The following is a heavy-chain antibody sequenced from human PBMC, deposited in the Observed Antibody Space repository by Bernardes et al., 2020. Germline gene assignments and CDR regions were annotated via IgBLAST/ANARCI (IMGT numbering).Heavy chain of an antibody. J-gene: IGHJ6*02. CDR3: SRFQLSGDGMDV. V-gene: IGHV3-49*03. Sequence: GGSLRLSCRTSGFTFADHAIHWLRQAPGKGLEWVGFIRSRTYGGTTENAASVRDRVSISRDDSKSTAYLEMNSLKTEDTAVYYCSRFQLSGDGMDVWGQGTTVTVSS. D-gene: IGHD1-1*01. CDR2: IRSRTYGGTT. CDR1: GFTFADHA.